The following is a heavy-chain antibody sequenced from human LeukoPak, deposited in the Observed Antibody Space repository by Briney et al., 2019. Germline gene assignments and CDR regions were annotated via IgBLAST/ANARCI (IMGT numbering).Heavy chain of an antibody. D-gene: IGHD6-13*01. Sequence: PGGSLRPSCAASGFTFSSYSMNWVRQAPGKGLEWVSSISSSSSYIYYADSVKGRFTISRDNAKNSLYLQMNSLRAEDTAVYYCAREGGAAAGYFDYWGQGTLVTVSS. V-gene: IGHV3-21*01. CDR1: GFTFSSYS. CDR2: ISSSSSYI. J-gene: IGHJ4*02. CDR3: AREGGAAAGYFDY.